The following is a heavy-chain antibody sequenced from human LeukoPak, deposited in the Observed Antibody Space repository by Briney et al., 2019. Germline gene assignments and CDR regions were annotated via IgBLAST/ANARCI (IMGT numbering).Heavy chain of an antibody. CDR2: ISGGSGNT. V-gene: IGHV3-23*01. Sequence: GGSVRPLYSPAAFSLSSQVTVWARQAPGRGLEWVPIISGGSGNTYYADSVTGRFIISTDNSKNTLYLQMNSLRDEDTAVYYCARFPHNHDCSGSSIWG. D-gene: IGHD3-22*01. J-gene: IGHJ3*02. CDR3: ARFPHNHDCSGSSI. CDR1: AFSLSSQV.